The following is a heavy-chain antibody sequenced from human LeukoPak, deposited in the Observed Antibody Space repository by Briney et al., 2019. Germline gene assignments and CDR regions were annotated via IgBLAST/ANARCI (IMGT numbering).Heavy chain of an antibody. CDR1: GYTFTSYG. D-gene: IGHD4-17*01. V-gene: IGHV1-18*01. CDR3: ARVYGDYDYYYMDV. Sequence: GASVKVSCKASGYTFTSYGISWVRQAPGQGLEWMGWISAYNGNTNYAQKLQGRVTMTTDTSTSTAYMELRSLRSDDTAVYYCARVYGDYDYYYMDVWGKGTTVTVSS. CDR2: ISAYNGNT. J-gene: IGHJ6*03.